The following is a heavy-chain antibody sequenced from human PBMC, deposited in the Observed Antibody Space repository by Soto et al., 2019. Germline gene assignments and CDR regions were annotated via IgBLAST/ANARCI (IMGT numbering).Heavy chain of an antibody. D-gene: IGHD1-26*01. CDR2: IYYSGST. V-gene: IGHV4-59*11. CDR1: GGSISSHY. J-gene: IGHJ3*02. Sequence: NPSETLSLTCTVSGGSISSHYWSWIRQPPGKGLEWIGYIYYSGSTNYNPSLKSRVTISVDTSKNQFSLKLSSVTAADTAVYYCGRVWAGVFDISRQGSMDIVSS. CDR3: GRVWAGVFDI.